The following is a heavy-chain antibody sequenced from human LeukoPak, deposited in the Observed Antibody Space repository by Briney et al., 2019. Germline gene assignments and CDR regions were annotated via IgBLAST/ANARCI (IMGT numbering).Heavy chain of an antibody. CDR1: GGSISTYY. V-gene: IGHV4-59*01. J-gene: IGHJ4*02. D-gene: IGHD6-13*01. CDR2: IYYSGTT. CDR3: ARDPGSWSYDY. Sequence: PSETLPLTCTVSGGSISTYYWSWIRQPPGKGLEWIGYIYYSGTTNYNPSLKSRVTISVDTSKNQFSLKLSSVTAADTAVYYCARDPGSWSYDYWGQGTLVTVSS.